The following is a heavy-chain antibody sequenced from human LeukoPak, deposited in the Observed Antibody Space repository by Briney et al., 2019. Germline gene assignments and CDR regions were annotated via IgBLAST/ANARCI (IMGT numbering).Heavy chain of an antibody. CDR2: INPNSGGT. V-gene: IGHV1-2*04. CDR1: GYTFTGYY. Sequence: ASVKVSCKASGYTFTGYYIHWVRQAPGQGLEWMGWINPNSGGTNYAQKFQGWVTMTRDTSISTAYMELSRLRSDDTAVYYCAKTSCSGGSCYLDYWGQGTLVTVSS. J-gene: IGHJ4*02. D-gene: IGHD2-15*01. CDR3: AKTSCSGGSCYLDY.